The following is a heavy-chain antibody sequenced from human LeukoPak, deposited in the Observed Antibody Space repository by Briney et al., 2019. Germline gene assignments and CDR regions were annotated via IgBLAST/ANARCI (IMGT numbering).Heavy chain of an antibody. CDR3: AKDASDIVVVPAAISHYYYMDV. Sequence: GGSLRLSCAASGFTFSSYGMHWVRQAPGKGLEWVAFIRYDGSSKYYADSVKGRFTISRDNSKNTLYLQMNSLRAEDTAVYYCAKDASDIVVVPAAISHYYYMDVWGKGTTVTISS. CDR1: GFTFSSYG. J-gene: IGHJ6*03. V-gene: IGHV3-30*02. CDR2: IRYDGSSK. D-gene: IGHD2-2*01.